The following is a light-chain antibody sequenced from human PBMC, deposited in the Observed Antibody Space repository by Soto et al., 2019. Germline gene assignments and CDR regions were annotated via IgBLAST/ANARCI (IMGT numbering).Light chain of an antibody. V-gene: IGKV1-5*01. J-gene: IGKJ1*01. CDR1: QSISSW. CDR2: DAS. Sequence: DIQMTQSPSTLSASVGDRVTITCRASQSISSWLAWYQQKPGIAPKLLIYDASSLESGVPSRFSGSGSGTEITLTISSLQPDDFATYYCQQYNSYSWTFGQGTKVEIK. CDR3: QQYNSYSWT.